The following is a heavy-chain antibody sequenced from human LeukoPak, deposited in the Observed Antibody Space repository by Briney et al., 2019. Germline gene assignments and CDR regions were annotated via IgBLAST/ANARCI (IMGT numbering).Heavy chain of an antibody. D-gene: IGHD1-1*01. V-gene: IGHV3-74*01. CDR1: GFTFSSYW. Sequence: GGSLRLSCAASGFTFSSYWMHWVRQVPGKGLVWVSRINTDGSSTTYADSVKGRFTISRDNTENTLYLQMSSLRAEDTAVYYCAREWKRTGAFDHWGQGTLVTVSS. CDR3: AREWKRTGAFDH. CDR2: INTDGSST. J-gene: IGHJ4*02.